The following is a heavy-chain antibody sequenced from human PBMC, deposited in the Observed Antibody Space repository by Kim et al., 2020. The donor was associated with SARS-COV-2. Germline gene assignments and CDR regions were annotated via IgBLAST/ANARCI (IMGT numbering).Heavy chain of an antibody. CDR3: ARAPPSTPEYYYGMDV. Sequence: SETLSLTCTVSGGSISSSSYYWGWIRQPPGKGLEWIGSIYYSGSTYYNPSLKSRVTISVDTSKNQFSLKLSSVTAADTAVYYCARAPPSTPEYYYGMDVWGQGTTVTVSS. V-gene: IGHV4-39*07. CDR1: GGSISSSSYY. CDR2: IYYSGST. J-gene: IGHJ6*02.